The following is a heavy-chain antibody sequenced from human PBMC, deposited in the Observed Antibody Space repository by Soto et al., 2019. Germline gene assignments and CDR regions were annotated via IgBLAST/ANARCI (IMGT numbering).Heavy chain of an antibody. Sequence: EVQLLESGGGLVQPGGSLRLSCAASGFTFRTYAMTWVRQAPGKGLEWVSDISDSGDSTYYADSVKGRFNISRDNAKNTLSLQMISLTAADAAVYYCATFWCGFLYDFAHWGQGSLVTVSS. V-gene: IGHV3-23*01. J-gene: IGHJ4*02. CDR3: ATFWCGFLYDFAH. CDR1: GFTFRTYA. CDR2: ISDSGDST. D-gene: IGHD3-16*01.